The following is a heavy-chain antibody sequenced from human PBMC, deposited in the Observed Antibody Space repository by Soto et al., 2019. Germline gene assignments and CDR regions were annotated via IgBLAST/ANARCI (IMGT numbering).Heavy chain of an antibody. CDR1: GYTFSSYD. J-gene: IGHJ4*02. Sequence: ASVKVSCKGSGYTFSSYDINWVRQASGQGLEWMGWVNPNSGNTGYAQKFQGRVTLTTDISTTTAYMELTSLRSEDTAIYYCAKVSRKGSAIDFDYWGQGTLVTVSS. V-gene: IGHV1-8*01. CDR2: VNPNSGNT. D-gene: IGHD3-10*01. CDR3: AKVSRKGSAIDFDY.